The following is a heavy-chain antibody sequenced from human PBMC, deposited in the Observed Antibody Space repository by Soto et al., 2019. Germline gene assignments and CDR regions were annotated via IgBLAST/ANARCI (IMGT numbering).Heavy chain of an antibody. CDR1: GFPFNNYG. J-gene: IGHJ4*02. CDR3: AEVYSNYVDY. D-gene: IGHD4-4*01. CDR2: ISGSGGST. V-gene: IGHV3-23*01. Sequence: GGSLRLSCTVSGFPFNNYGINWVRQAPGKGLEWVSAISGSGGSTYYADSVKGRFTISRDNSKNTLYLQMNSLRAEDTAVYYCAEVYSNYVDYWGQGTLVTVSS.